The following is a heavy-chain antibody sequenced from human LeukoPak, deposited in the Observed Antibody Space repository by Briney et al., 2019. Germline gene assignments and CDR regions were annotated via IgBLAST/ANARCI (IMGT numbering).Heavy chain of an antibody. J-gene: IGHJ4*02. CDR2: IYPGDSDT. D-gene: IGHD5-18*01. V-gene: IGHV5-51*01. CDR3: ARRGRYSYGSYFDY. Sequence: GESLKISCKGSGYSFTSYWIGWVRQVPGKGLEWMGIIYPGDSDTAYSPSFQGQVTVSADKSITTAYLQWSSLKASDTAMYYCARRGRYSYGSYFDYWGQGTLVTVSS. CDR1: GYSFTSYW.